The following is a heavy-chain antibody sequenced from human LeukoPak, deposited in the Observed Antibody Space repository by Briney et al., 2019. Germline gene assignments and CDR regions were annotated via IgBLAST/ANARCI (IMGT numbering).Heavy chain of an antibody. D-gene: IGHD3-22*01. Sequence: GASVKVSCKASGYTFTSYYMHWVRQAPGQGLEWMGIINPSGGSTSYARKFQGRVTMTRDTSTSTAYMELRSLRSDDTAVYYCARDSSGYFPDYWGQGTLVTVSS. J-gene: IGHJ4*02. V-gene: IGHV1-46*01. CDR3: ARDSSGYFPDY. CDR1: GYTFTSYY. CDR2: INPSGGST.